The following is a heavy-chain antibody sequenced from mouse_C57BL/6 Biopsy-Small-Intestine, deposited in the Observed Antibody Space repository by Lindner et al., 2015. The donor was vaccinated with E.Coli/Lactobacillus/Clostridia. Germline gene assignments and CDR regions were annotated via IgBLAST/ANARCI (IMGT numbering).Heavy chain of an antibody. D-gene: IGHD2-5*01. V-gene: IGHV1-9*01. CDR3: ARAYSNWYFDV. CDR2: ILPGSGYT. Sequence: VQLQESGAELMKPGASVKISCKASGFTFTGYWIEWVKQRPGHGLEWIGEILPGSGYTNDKEKFKGKATFTADTSSNTAYMQLGSLTTEDSAIYYCARAYSNWYFDVWGTGTTVTVSS. J-gene: IGHJ1*03. CDR1: GFTFTGYW.